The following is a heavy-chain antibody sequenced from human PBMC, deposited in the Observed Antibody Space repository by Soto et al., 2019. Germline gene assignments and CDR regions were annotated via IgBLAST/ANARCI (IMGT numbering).Heavy chain of an antibody. J-gene: IGHJ5*02. CDR3: ARENRGWFDP. CDR1: GGSISSGGYY. CDR2: IYYSGST. V-gene: IGHV4-31*03. Sequence: SETLSLTCTVSGGSISSGGYYWSWIRQHPGKGLEWIGYIYYSGSTYYNPSLKSRVTISVDTSKNQFSLRLSSVTAADTAVYYCARENRGWFDPWGQGTLVTVSS.